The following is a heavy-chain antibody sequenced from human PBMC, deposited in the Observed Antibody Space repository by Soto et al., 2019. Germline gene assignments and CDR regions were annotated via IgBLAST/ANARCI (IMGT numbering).Heavy chain of an antibody. CDR1: GGSISSSSYY. CDR3: ARHVQQQLVLWFDP. D-gene: IGHD6-13*01. Sequence: QLQLQESGPGLVKPSETLSLTCTVSGGSISSSSYYWGWIRQPPGKGLEWIGSIYYSGSTYYNPSLKSRVTISVDTSKNQFSLKLSSVTAADTAVYYCARHVQQQLVLWFDPWGQGTLVTVSS. CDR2: IYYSGST. J-gene: IGHJ5*02. V-gene: IGHV4-39*01.